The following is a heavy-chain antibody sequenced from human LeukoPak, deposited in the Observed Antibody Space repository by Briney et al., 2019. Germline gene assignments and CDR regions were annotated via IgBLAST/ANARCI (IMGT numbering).Heavy chain of an antibody. D-gene: IGHD5-18*01. J-gene: IGHJ6*03. CDR3: ARADIQLWLRGYDRYYYMDV. V-gene: IGHV7-4-1*02. CDR2: INTNTGNP. Sequence: ASVKVSCKASGYTFTSYAMNWVRQAPGQGLEWMGWINTNTGNPTYVQGFTGRFVFSLDTSVSTAYLQISSLKAEDTAVYYCARADIQLWLRGYDRYYYMDVWGKGTTVTVSS. CDR1: GYTFTSYA.